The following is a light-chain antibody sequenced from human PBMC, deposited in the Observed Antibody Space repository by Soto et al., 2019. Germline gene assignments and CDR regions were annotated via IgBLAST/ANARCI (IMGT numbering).Light chain of an antibody. V-gene: IGLV1-40*01. CDR1: SSNIGAGYD. CDR3: QSYDSSLSGPVV. CDR2: GNS. J-gene: IGLJ2*01. Sequence: QSVLTQPPSVSGAPGQGVTISGTGSSSNIGAGYDVHWYQQLPGTAPKLLIYGNSNRPSGVPDRFSGSKSGTSASLAITGLQAQDEADYYCQSYDSSLSGPVVFGGGTKLTVL.